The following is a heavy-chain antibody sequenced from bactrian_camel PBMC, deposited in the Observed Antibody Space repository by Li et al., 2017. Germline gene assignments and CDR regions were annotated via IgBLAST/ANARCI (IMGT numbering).Heavy chain of an antibody. J-gene: IGHJ4*01. CDR3: ATTDLCSEGYPMSYEYTT. Sequence: DVQLVESGGGSVQAGGSLRLSCTASGYTSGVTCMGWFRQAPGKEREAVAAFYSGGGTTYTADAVKGRFTIFRDDAKNTLDLQMNSLKPDDTAMYYCATTDLCSEGYPMSYEYTTWGQGTQVTVS. V-gene: IGHV3S40*01. CDR2: FYSGGGTT. D-gene: IGHD2*01. CDR1: GYTSGVTC.